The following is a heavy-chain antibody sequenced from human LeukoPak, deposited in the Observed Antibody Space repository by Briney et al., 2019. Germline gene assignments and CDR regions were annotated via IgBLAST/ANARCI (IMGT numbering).Heavy chain of an antibody. J-gene: IGHJ4*02. CDR1: GFTLSSYG. D-gene: IGHD1-26*01. CDR3: AKDFAPRGSYKKGSFDY. V-gene: IGHV3-30*18. CDR2: ISYDGSNK. Sequence: GSLRLSCAASGFTLSSYGMHWVRQAPGKGLEWVAVISYDGSNKYYADSVKGRFTISRDNSKNTLYLQMNSLRAEDTAVYYCAKDFAPRGSYKKGSFDYWGQGTLVTVSS.